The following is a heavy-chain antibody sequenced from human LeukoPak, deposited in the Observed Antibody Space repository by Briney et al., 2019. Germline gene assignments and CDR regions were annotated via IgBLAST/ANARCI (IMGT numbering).Heavy chain of an antibody. Sequence: RASVKVSCKASGYTFTSYGISWVRQAPGQGLEWMGWISAYNGNTNYAQKLQGRVTMTTDTSTSTAYMELRSLRSDDPAVYYCARVEGIAAAGTSFDYWGQGTLVTVSS. J-gene: IGHJ4*02. CDR2: ISAYNGNT. CDR3: ARVEGIAAAGTSFDY. CDR1: GYTFTSYG. V-gene: IGHV1-18*01. D-gene: IGHD6-13*01.